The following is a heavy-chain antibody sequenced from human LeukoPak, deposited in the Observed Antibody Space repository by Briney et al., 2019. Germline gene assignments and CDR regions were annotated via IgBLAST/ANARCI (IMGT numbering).Heavy chain of an antibody. D-gene: IGHD3-10*01. Sequence: PGRSLRLSCAASGFAFNTYAMHSVRQAPGQGLEWVALIRHNGSHKFYSNSVRGQFTISRDNSKNTVSLQMNNLRPEDTAVYYCAREIFGSGGYPDFWGQGTLVTVSS. CDR1: GFAFNTYA. CDR3: AREIFGSGGYPDF. CDR2: IRHNGSHK. J-gene: IGHJ4*02. V-gene: IGHV3-33*01.